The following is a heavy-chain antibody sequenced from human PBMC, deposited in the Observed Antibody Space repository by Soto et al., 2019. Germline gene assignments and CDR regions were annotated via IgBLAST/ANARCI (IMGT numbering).Heavy chain of an antibody. J-gene: IGHJ4*02. CDR1: GGSISSGDYF. CDR2: IFHSGTT. V-gene: IGHV4-30-4*01. CDR3: AREPYLPKARNDF. Sequence: SETLSLTCSVSGGSISSGDYFWTWIRQSPGKGLEWMGYIFHSGTTYYNPSLKGRLIIPIEKSKNQFSLRLTSVTAADSAVYFCAREPYLPKARNDFWGQGTLFTVSS.